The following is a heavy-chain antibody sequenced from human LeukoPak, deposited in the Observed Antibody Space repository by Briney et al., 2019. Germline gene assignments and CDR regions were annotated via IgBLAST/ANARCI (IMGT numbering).Heavy chain of an antibody. CDR3: AKGAYYYGSGSYYISPYYYGMDV. CDR1: GFTFSSYT. J-gene: IGHJ6*02. CDR2: ISGSGGST. D-gene: IGHD3-10*01. Sequence: GGSLRLSCAASGFTFSSYTMSWVRQAPGKGLEWVSAISGSGGSTYYADSVKGRFTISRDNSKNTLYLQMNSLRAGDTAVYYCAKGAYYYGSGSYYISPYYYGMDVWGQGTTVTVSS. V-gene: IGHV3-23*01.